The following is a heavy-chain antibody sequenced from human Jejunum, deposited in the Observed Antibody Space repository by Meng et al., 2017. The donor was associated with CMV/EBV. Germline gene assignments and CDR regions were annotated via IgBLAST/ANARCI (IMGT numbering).Heavy chain of an antibody. CDR2: IRYDGGEE. V-gene: IGHV3-30*02. CDR3: FGGGMYPGGDY. Sequence: CAASGFTFSDYGMFWVRQAPGKGLDWVSFIRYDGGEEYYGDSVTGRFTVSRGNVKNRLYLQMNSLRVEDTAVYYCFGGGMYPGGDYWGQGTLVTVSS. D-gene: IGHD1-26*01. J-gene: IGHJ4*02. CDR1: GFTFSDYG.